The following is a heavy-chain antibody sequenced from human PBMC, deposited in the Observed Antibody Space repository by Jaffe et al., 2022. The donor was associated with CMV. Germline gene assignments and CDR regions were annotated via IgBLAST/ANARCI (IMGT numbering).Heavy chain of an antibody. V-gene: IGHV1-69*09. Sequence: QVQLVQSGAEVKKPGSSVKVSCKASGGTFSSYAISWVRQAPGQGLEWMGRIIPILGIANYAQKFQGRVTITADKSTSTAYMELSSLRSEDTAVYYCARGGNYDSSGYPSYWGQGTLVTVSS. J-gene: IGHJ4*02. CDR3: ARGGNYDSSGYPSY. CDR1: GGTFSSYA. D-gene: IGHD3-22*01. CDR2: IIPILGIA.